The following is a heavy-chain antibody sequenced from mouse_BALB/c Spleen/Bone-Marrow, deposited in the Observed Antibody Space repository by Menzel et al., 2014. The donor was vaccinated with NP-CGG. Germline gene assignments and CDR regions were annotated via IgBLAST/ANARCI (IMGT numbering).Heavy chain of an antibody. Sequence: VQVVESGPGLVAPSQSLSITCTISGFSLTRYGVHWVRQPPGKGLEWLVVIWSDGSTTYNSALKSRLSITKDNSKSQVFLKMNSHQTDDTAMYYCARNGNFFAMDSWGQGTSVTVSS. D-gene: IGHD2-1*01. CDR3: ARNGNFFAMDS. CDR2: IWSDGST. CDR1: GFSLTRYG. V-gene: IGHV2-6-1*01. J-gene: IGHJ4*01.